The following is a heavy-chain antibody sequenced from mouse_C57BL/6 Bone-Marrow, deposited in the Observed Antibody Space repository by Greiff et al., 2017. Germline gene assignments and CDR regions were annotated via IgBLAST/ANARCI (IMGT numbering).Heavy chain of an antibody. Sequence: EVQVVESVAELVRPGASVKLSCTASGFNIQNTYMHWVKQRPEQGLEWIGWIDPENGDTEYASKFQGKATITADTSSNTAYLQLSSLTSEDTAVYYCTTLLHGSSSEGFAYWGQGTLVTVSA. CDR2: IDPENGDT. V-gene: IGHV14-4*01. D-gene: IGHD1-1*01. J-gene: IGHJ3*01. CDR1: GFNIQNTY. CDR3: TTLLHGSSSEGFAY.